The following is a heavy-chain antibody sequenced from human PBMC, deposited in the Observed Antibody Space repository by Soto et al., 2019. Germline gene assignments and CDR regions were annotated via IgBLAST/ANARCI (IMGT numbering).Heavy chain of an antibody. CDR2: INHSGST. CDR3: ARGGPLLGYCSGGSCYSNYYYYYYMDV. CDR1: GGSFSGYY. V-gene: IGHV4-34*01. J-gene: IGHJ6*03. Sequence: SETLSLTCAVYGGSFSGYYWSWIRQPPGKGLEWIGEINHSGSTNYNPSLKSRVTISVDTSKNQFSLKLSSVTAADTAVYYCARGGPLLGYCSGGSCYSNYYYYYYMDVWGKGTTVTVSS. D-gene: IGHD2-15*01.